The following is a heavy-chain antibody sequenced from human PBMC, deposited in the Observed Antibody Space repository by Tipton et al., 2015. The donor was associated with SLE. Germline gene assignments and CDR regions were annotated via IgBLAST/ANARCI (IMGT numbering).Heavy chain of an antibody. D-gene: IGHD2-21*02. Sequence: TLSLTCTVSGASIISLNWWTWVRQPPGKGLEWIGEIYHTGRTNYKPSLKSRVIITVDKSKNQFSLNLSSVTAADTAVYYCARVGDVNVVPSRSDRHFDYWGQGFLVTVS. CDR2: IYHTGRT. CDR3: ARVGDVNVVPSRSDRHFDY. CDR1: GASIISLNW. V-gene: IGHV4-4*02. J-gene: IGHJ4*02.